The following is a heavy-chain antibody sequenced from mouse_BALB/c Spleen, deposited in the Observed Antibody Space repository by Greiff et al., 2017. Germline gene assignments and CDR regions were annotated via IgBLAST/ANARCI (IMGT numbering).Heavy chain of an antibody. Sequence: EVKLVESGGGLVQPGGSLKLSCAASGFTFSSYGMSWVRQTPDKRLELVATINSNGGSTYYPDSVKGRFTISRDNAKNTLYLQMSSLKSEDTAMYYCARRSGLPFYAMDYWGQGTSVTVSS. D-gene: IGHD3-1*01. CDR2: INSNGGST. J-gene: IGHJ4*01. CDR1: GFTFSSYG. V-gene: IGHV5-6-3*01. CDR3: ARRSGLPFYAMDY.